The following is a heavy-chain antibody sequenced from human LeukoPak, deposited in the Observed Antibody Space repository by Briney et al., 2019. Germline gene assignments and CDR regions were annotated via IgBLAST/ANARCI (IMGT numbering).Heavy chain of an antibody. CDR3: ARFRDGSRPFDI. CDR1: GGSISSGGYY. Sequence: PSETLSLTCTVSGGSISSGGYYWNWIRHLPGRGLEWIGYIYYSGNTYYNPSLKSRITISLDTSENQFPLKLSSVTAADMAVYYCARFRDGSRPFDIWGQGTMVTVSS. V-gene: IGHV4-31*03. J-gene: IGHJ3*02. D-gene: IGHD5-24*01. CDR2: IYYSGNT.